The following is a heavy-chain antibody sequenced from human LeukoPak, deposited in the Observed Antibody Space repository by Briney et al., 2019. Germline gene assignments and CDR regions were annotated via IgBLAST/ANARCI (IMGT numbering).Heavy chain of an antibody. J-gene: IGHJ4*02. CDR1: GYTFTRYG. V-gene: IGHV1-18*01. Sequence: ASVKVSFKTSGYTFTRYGISWVRQAPGQGLEWMGWISGYNGNTKYEQKVQDRVTLTIDRSTSTADMELRSLRIDDTAVYYCARVGCSRGNCYSSADHWGQGTLVTVSS. CDR3: ARVGCSRGNCYSSADH. CDR2: ISGYNGNT. D-gene: IGHD2-15*01.